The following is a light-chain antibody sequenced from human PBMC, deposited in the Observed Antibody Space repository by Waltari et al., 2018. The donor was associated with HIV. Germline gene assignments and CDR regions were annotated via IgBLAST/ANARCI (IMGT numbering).Light chain of an antibody. CDR2: KDS. Sequence: SYELPQPPSVSVSPGQTARIPCSGDVLPNQFSYWYQQKPGQAPVVVISKDSERPSGIPERFSGSSSGTTVTLTISGVQAEDEADYYCQSADSSGTYAVFGGGTQLTVL. CDR1: VLPNQF. J-gene: IGLJ7*01. V-gene: IGLV3-25*03. CDR3: QSADSSGTYAV.